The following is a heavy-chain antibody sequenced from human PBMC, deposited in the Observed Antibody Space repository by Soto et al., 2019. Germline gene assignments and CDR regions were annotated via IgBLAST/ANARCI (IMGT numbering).Heavy chain of an antibody. Sequence: GASVKVSCKASGYTFPSYAIHWVRQAPGQRLEWMASINAGNGYTIYSQHFQGRVTITRDTPARTVYMELSSLRSEDTAVFYCARMGAYPDYWGQGTLVTVSS. V-gene: IGHV1-3*01. CDR3: ARMGAYPDY. D-gene: IGHD3-16*01. CDR1: GYTFPSYA. CDR2: INAGNGYT. J-gene: IGHJ4*02.